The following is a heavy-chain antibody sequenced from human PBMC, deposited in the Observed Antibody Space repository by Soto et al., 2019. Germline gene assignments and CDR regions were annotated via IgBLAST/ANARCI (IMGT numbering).Heavy chain of an antibody. V-gene: IGHV4-61*01. CDR3: VREDMSGTYYFDY. Sequence: PSETLSLTCRFSGASVSSETHFWTWVRQPPGKGLEWIGYVYRTGLTNPNPALTSRVTVSADRSKNQFSLTLRSVTAADTAVYYCVREDMSGTYYFDYWGPGIQVTVSS. CDR2: VYRTGLT. J-gene: IGHJ4*02. CDR1: GASVSSETHF. D-gene: IGHD3-3*01.